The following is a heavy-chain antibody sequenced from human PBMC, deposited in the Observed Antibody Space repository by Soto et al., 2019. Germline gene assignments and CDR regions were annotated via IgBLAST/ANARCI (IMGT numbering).Heavy chain of an antibody. Sequence: PSETLSLTCTVSGGSISSGGYYWSWIRQHPGKGLEWIGYIYYSGSTYYNPSLKSRVTISVDTSKNQFSLKLSSVTAADTAVYYCAIRVTTYNCFDPWGQGTLVTVSS. V-gene: IGHV4-31*03. D-gene: IGHD4-17*01. CDR1: GGSISSGGYY. J-gene: IGHJ5*02. CDR2: IYYSGST. CDR3: AIRVTTYNCFDP.